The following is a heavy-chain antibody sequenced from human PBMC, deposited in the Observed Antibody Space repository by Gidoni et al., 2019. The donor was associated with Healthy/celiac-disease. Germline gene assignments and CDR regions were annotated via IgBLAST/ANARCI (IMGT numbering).Heavy chain of an antibody. CDR3: ARQGYCSSTSCYFFEAHTTSRTFDP. D-gene: IGHD2-2*01. CDR2: IYYSGST. Sequence: QLQLQESGPGLVKPSETLSLTCTVSGGSISSSSYYWGWIRQPPGKGLEWIGSIYYSGSTYYNPSLKSRVTISVDTSKNQFSLKLSSVTAADTAVYYCARQGYCSSTSCYFFEAHTTSRTFDPWGQGTLVTVSS. V-gene: IGHV4-39*01. J-gene: IGHJ5*02. CDR1: GGSISSSSYY.